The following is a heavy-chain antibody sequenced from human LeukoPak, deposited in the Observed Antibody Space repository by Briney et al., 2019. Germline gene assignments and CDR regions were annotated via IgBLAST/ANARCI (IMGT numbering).Heavy chain of an antibody. CDR2: IYYSGST. J-gene: IGHJ4*02. CDR3: ARNVVPAANYDY. D-gene: IGHD2-2*01. V-gene: IGHV4-39*01. Sequence: KSSETLSLTCTVSGGSISSYYWGWIRQPPGKGLEWIGSIYYSGSTYYNPSLKSRVTISVDTSKNQFSLKLSSVTAADTAVYYCARNVVPAANYDYWGQGTLVTVSS. CDR1: GGSISSYY.